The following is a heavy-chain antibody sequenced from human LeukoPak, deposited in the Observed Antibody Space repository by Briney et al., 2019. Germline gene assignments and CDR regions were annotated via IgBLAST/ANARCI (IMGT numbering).Heavy chain of an antibody. V-gene: IGHV4-39*01. D-gene: IGHD3-16*02. CDR2: IYSGGST. CDR3: ARHFGTITFGGVIVTYWFDP. CDR1: GGSLSSGRYS. J-gene: IGHJ5*02. Sequence: SQTLSLTCTVSGGSLSSGRYSWGWIRQPPGKGLEWIGSIYSGGSTYYSPSLKGRVTISVDTSKKQFSLKLSSVTAADTAVYYCARHFGTITFGGVIVTYWFDPWGQGTQVTVSS.